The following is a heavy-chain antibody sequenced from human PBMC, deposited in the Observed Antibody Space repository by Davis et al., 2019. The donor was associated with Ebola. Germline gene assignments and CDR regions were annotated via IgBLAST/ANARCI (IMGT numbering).Heavy chain of an antibody. CDR3: ARPKLYDFWSGYWD. D-gene: IGHD3-3*01. J-gene: IGHJ4*02. CDR2: ISYDGSNK. Sequence: PGGSLRLSCAASGFTFSSYGMHWVRQAPGKGLEWVAVISYDGSNKYYADSVKGRFTISRDNSKNTLYLQMNSLRAEDTAVYYCARPKLYDFWSGYWDWGQGTLVTVSS. CDR1: GFTFSSYG. V-gene: IGHV3-30*03.